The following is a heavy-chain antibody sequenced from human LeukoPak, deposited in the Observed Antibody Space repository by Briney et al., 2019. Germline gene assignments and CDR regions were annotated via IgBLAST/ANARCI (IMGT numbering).Heavy chain of an antibody. CDR1: GFTFSSYG. D-gene: IGHD5-12*01. J-gene: IGHJ4*02. V-gene: IGHV3-30*18. CDR3: AKDKWQRLSYYFDY. Sequence: PGRSLRLSCAASGFTFSSYGMHWVRQAPGKGLEWVAVISYDGSNKYYADSVKGRFTISRDNSKNTLYLQMNSLRAEDTAVYYCAKDKWQRLSYYFDYWGQGTLVTVSS. CDR2: ISYDGSNK.